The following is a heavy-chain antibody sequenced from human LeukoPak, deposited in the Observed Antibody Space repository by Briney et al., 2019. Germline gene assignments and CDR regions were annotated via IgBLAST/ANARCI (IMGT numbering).Heavy chain of an antibody. V-gene: IGHV3-30*02. Sequence: GGSLRLSCAASGFNFRGYAMHWVRQAPGKGLEWVALIRSNGNEKFYLDAVQGRFTISRDNSKNTLFLQMSSLRPEDTAVYYCAKDRDGSGSFKKRMDVRGQGTTVSVSS. CDR2: IRSNGNEK. J-gene: IGHJ6*02. D-gene: IGHD3-10*01. CDR3: AKDRDGSGSFKKRMDV. CDR1: GFNFRGYA.